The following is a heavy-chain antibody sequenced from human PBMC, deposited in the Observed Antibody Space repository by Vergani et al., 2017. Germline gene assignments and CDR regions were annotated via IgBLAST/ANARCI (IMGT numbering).Heavy chain of an antibody. Sequence: QVQLVQSGAEVKKPGSSVKVSCKASGGTFSSYAISWVRQAHGQGLEWMGGIIPIFGTENYAQKFQGRVTITADESTSTANMVLSSLRAEDTAVYYCASLPRGSCPGVDYWGQGTLVTVSS. D-gene: IGHD2-2*01. CDR2: IIPIFGTE. CDR3: ASLPRGSCPGVDY. V-gene: IGHV1-69*01. CDR1: GGTFSSYA. J-gene: IGHJ4*02.